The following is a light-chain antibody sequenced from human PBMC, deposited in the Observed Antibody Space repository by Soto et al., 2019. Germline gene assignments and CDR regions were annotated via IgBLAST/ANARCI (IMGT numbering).Light chain of an antibody. CDR3: FSYTSSSVGV. Sequence: QSALTQPASVSGSPGQSIAISCSGTSSDVGGYNYVSWYQQHPGKAPKLMIYDVSNRPSGVSDRFSGSKSGNTASLTISGLQAEDEADYYCFSYTSSSVGVFGGGTKLTVL. CDR1: SSDVGGYNY. J-gene: IGLJ3*02. V-gene: IGLV2-14*01. CDR2: DVS.